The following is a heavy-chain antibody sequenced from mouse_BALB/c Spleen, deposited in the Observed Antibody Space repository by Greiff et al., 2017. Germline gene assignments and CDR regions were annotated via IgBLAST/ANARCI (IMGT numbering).Heavy chain of an antibody. Sequence: EVKVVESGGGLVQPGGSLRLSCATSGFTFSDFYMEWVRQPPGKRLEWIAASRNKANDYTTEYSASVKGRFIVSRDTSQSILYLQMNALRAEDTAIYYCARAYYGNYVFAYWGQGTLVTVSA. V-gene: IGHV7-1*02. D-gene: IGHD2-10*01. J-gene: IGHJ3*01. CDR3: ARAYYGNYVFAY. CDR2: SRNKANDYTT. CDR1: GFTFSDFY.